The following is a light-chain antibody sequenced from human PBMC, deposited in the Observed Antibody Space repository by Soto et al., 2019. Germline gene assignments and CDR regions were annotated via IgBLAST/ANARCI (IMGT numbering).Light chain of an antibody. CDR3: CSYAGSPLYV. CDR1: SSDVGGYNY. J-gene: IGLJ1*01. V-gene: IGLV2-11*01. CDR2: DVS. Sequence: QSALTQPRSVSGSPGQSVTISCTGTSSDVGGYNYVSWYQQHPGKAPKLMIYDVSKRPSGVPDRFSGSKSGNTASLTISGLQAEDEADYYCCSYAGSPLYVFGTATKVTVL.